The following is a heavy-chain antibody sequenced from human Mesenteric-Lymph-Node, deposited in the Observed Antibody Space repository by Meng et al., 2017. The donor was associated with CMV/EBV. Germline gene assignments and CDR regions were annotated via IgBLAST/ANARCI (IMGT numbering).Heavy chain of an antibody. CDR2: IYYSGST. V-gene: IGHV4-39*07. CDR3: AGLTRIVVVPAAMVAFDI. Sequence: SETLSLTCTVSGGSISSSSYYWGWIRQPPGKGLEWIGSIYYSGSTYYNPSLKSRVTISVDTSKNQFSLKLSSVTAADTAVYYCAGLTRIVVVPAAMVAFDIWGQGTMVTVSS. J-gene: IGHJ3*02. CDR1: GGSISSSSYY. D-gene: IGHD2-2*01.